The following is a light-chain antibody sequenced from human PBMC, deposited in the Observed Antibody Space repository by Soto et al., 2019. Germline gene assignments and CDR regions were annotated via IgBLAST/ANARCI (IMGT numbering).Light chain of an antibody. Sequence: EIVLTQSPAPLAFSPRDRATLSCRATQSVDWYVAWYQQKPCQAPRLLNYDASTRATGIPDRFSGSGSGTAFTITISSIEPEDFAIYYCQQRSNWPHITCGPGTKVDIK. CDR2: DAS. CDR3: QQRSNWPHIT. J-gene: IGKJ3*01. CDR1: QSVDWY. V-gene: IGKV3-11*01.